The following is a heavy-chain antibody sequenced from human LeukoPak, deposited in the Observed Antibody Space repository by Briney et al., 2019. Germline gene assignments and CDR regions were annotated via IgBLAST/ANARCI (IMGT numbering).Heavy chain of an antibody. CDR1: GFTFSSYA. D-gene: IGHD1-26*01. V-gene: IGHV3-23*01. Sequence: GGSLRLSCAASGFTFSSYAMSWVRQVPGKGLEWVSAISGSGGSTYYADSVKGRFTISRDNSKNTLYLQMNSLRAEDTAVYYCAKDEYRQWEPLNYWGQGTLVTVSS. J-gene: IGHJ4*02. CDR2: ISGSGGST. CDR3: AKDEYRQWEPLNY.